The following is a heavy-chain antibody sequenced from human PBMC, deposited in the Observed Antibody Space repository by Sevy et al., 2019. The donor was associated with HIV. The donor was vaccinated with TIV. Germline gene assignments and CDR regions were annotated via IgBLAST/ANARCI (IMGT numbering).Heavy chain of an antibody. J-gene: IGHJ5*02. V-gene: IGHV3-30*04. CDR1: GFTFSSYA. Sequence: GGSLRLSCAASGFTFSSYAMHWVRQAPGKGLEWLAVISYDGSNKYYADSVKGRFTISRDNSKNTLYLQMNSLRAEDTAVYYCAIDRVPAASSAELNWFDPWGQGTLVTVSS. CDR3: AIDRVPAASSAELNWFDP. D-gene: IGHD2-2*01. CDR2: ISYDGSNK.